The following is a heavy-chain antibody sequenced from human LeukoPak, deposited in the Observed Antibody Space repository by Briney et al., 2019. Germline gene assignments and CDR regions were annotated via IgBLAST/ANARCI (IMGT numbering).Heavy chain of an antibody. V-gene: IGHV1-2*02. Sequence: GASVKVSCKASGYTFTGYYMHWVRQAPGQELEWMGWINPNSGGTNYAQKFQGRVTMTRDTSISTAYMELSRLRSDDTAVYYCARTMVRGVIFDYWGQGTLVTASS. CDR2: INPNSGGT. CDR3: ARTMVRGVIFDY. CDR1: GYTFTGYY. J-gene: IGHJ4*02. D-gene: IGHD3-10*01.